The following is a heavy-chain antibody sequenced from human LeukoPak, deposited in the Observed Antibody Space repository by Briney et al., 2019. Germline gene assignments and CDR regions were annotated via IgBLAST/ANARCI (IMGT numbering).Heavy chain of an antibody. V-gene: IGHV3-30-3*01. CDR2: ISYDGSNK. D-gene: IGHD6-13*01. CDR1: GFTFSSYA. J-gene: IGHJ4*02. Sequence: GGSLRLSCAASGFTFSSYAMHWVRQAPGKGLEWVAVISYDGSNKYYADSVKGRFTISRDSAKNSLYLQMNSLRTEDTALYYCAKDISRSSSFYLAFDYWGQGTLVTVSS. CDR3: AKDISRSSSFYLAFDY.